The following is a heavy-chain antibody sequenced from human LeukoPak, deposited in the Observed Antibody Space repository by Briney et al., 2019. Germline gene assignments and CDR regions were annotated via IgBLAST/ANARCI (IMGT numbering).Heavy chain of an antibody. CDR2: VRSKTDNYAT. Sequence: TGGSLRLSCAASGFTVSGSSLHWVRQASGKGLEWVGRVRSKTDNYATAYSASVQGRFTVSRDDSKNTAYLQMNSLKPEDTAIYYCATFDWGSSPNWGKGSRVTVSS. V-gene: IGHV3-73*01. D-gene: IGHD3-9*01. CDR1: GFTVSGSS. CDR3: ATFDWGSSPN. J-gene: IGHJ4*02.